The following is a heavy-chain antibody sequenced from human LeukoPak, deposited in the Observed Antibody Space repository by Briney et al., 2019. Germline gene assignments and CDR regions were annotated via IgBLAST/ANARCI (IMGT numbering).Heavy chain of an antibody. CDR2: INPNSGGT. D-gene: IGHD6-19*01. Sequence: ASVKVSCKASGYTFTGYYMHWVRQAPGQGLEWMGWINPNSGGTNYAQKFQGWVTMTRGTSISTAYMELSRLRSDDTAVYYCARSVAGTVGDYWGQGTLVTVSS. CDR1: GYTFTGYY. J-gene: IGHJ4*02. V-gene: IGHV1-2*04. CDR3: ARSVAGTVGDY.